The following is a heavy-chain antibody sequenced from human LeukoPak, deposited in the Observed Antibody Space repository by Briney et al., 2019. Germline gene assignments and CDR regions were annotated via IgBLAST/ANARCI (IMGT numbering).Heavy chain of an antibody. J-gene: IGHJ4*02. CDR3: ARRYCSGGSCYTLDY. D-gene: IGHD2-15*01. CDR2: INHSKST. V-gene: IGHV4-34*01. CDR1: GGSFSGYY. Sequence: SETLSLTCAVYGGSFSGYYWSWIRQPPGKGLEWIGEINHSKSTNYNPSLKSRVTISVDTSKNQFSLKLGSVTAADTAVYYCARRYCSGGSCYTLDYWGQGTLVTVSS.